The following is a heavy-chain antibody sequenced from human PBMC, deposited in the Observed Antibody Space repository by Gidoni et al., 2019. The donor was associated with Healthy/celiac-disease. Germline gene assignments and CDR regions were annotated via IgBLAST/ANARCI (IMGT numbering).Heavy chain of an antibody. CDR1: GGTCSSYD. V-gene: IGHV3-23*01. Sequence: EVQLLESGGGLVQPGGSLRLVCAASGGTCSSYDMSWVRRAPGKGLEWVSAICGSGGSTYSPYSVNGRFTISRDSSKNTLYLQMTSLRAEDTAVYYCAKVLHDSPLPGDYYFHSSGMDVWAKGPRSPSP. J-gene: IGHJ6*02. CDR3: AKVLHDSPLPGDYYFHSSGMDV. CDR2: ICGSGGST. D-gene: IGHD4-17*01.